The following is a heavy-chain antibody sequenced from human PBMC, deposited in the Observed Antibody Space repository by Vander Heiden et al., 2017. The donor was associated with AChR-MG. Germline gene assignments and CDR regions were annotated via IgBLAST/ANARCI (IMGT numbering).Heavy chain of an antibody. Sequence: EVQLVESGEGLVKPGGSLRLACSDSGCTFSSCSMSWVHRGAGKGLERVSSISSGSSYIYYADSVKGRFTISRDNAKNSLYLQINSLRAEATARYYCTGFAPTGGIANQNFDYWGQGTLVTVSS. J-gene: IGHJ4*02. CDR1: GCTFSSCS. CDR2: ISSGSSYI. D-gene: IGHD2-21*01. CDR3: TGFAPTGGIANQNFDY. V-gene: IGHV3-21*01.